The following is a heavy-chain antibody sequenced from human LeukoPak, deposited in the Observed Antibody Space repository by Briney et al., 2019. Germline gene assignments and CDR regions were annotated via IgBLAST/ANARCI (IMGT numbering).Heavy chain of an antibody. Sequence: GRSLRLSCAASGFNFGVVAMDWIRQAPGKGLEWVGFIRHREYGGTAEYAASVNGRFAISRDDSKSIVYLQMNDLRTEDTGVYYCARERAGDVDYWGLGTLVTVSS. CDR3: ARERAGDVDY. CDR2: IRHREYGGTA. V-gene: IGHV3-49*03. CDR1: GFNFGVVA. J-gene: IGHJ4*02.